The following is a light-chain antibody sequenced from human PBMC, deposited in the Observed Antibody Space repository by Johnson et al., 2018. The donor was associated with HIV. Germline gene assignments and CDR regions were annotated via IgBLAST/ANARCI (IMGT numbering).Light chain of an antibody. CDR3: GTWDSVLSAGGV. Sequence: QSVLTQPPSVSAAPGQKVTISCSGSNSNIGNNYVSWYQQLPGTAPKLLIYESDQRPSGIPDRFSGSKSGTSATLDITGLQTGDEADYYCGTWDSVLSAGGVFGTGTKVTVL. CDR1: NSNIGNNY. CDR2: ESD. J-gene: IGLJ1*01. V-gene: IGLV1-51*02.